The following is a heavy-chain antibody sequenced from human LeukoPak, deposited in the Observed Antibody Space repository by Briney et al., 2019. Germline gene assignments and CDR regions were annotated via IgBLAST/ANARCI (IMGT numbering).Heavy chain of an antibody. J-gene: IGHJ3*01. CDR1: GFTFSIYS. V-gene: IGHV3-21*01. D-gene: IGHD6-13*01. CDR2: ISSSSNYT. CDR3: ARGPWQRLVLGAFDV. Sequence: GGSLRLACAAPGFTFSIYSMNWVRQAPGEGLEWVSCISSSSNYTTHADSVKGRSTISRDNARNSLYLQMNSLRAEDTAVYYCARGPWQRLVLGAFDVWGQATVVTVSS.